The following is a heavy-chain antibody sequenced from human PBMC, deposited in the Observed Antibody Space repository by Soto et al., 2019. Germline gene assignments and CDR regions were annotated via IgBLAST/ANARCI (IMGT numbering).Heavy chain of an antibody. CDR1: GFTFSSYW. Sequence: EVQLVESGGGLVQPGGSLRLSCAASGFTFSSYWMHWVRQAPGKGLVWVSRINSDGSSTSYADPVKGRFTISRDNAKNTLYLQMNSLRAEDTAVYYCARKLRYYYDSSGYELWGQGTLVTVSS. V-gene: IGHV3-74*01. CDR2: INSDGSST. J-gene: IGHJ4*02. D-gene: IGHD3-22*01. CDR3: ARKLRYYYDSSGYEL.